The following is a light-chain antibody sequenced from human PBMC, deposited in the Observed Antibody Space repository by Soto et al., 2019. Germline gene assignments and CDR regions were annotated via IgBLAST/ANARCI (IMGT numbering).Light chain of an antibody. CDR3: SAYTSRSTLV. CDR1: SSNIGSNYD. V-gene: IGLV1-40*01. J-gene: IGLJ2*01. CDR2: EVR. Sequence: QSVLTQPPSVSGAPGQTVTISCAGTSSNIGSNYDVHWYQHLPGTAPKLLIYEVRNRPSGISYRFSGSKSGTTASLTISSLLPEDEADYYCSAYTSRSTLVFGGGTQLTVL.